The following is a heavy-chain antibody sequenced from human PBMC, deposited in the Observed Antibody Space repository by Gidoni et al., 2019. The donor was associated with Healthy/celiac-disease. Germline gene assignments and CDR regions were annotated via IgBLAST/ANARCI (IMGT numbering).Heavy chain of an antibody. J-gene: IGHJ6*02. V-gene: IGHV1-24*01. Sequence: QVQLVQSGAEVKKPGASVKVSCKVSGYTLTELSMHWVRQAPGKGLEWMGGFDPEDGETIYAQKFQGRVTMTEDTSTDTAYMELSSLRSEDTAVYYCAKTDIVVVPAGNYYYYGMDVWGQGTTVTVSS. CDR1: GYTLTELS. CDR2: FDPEDGET. CDR3: AKTDIVVVPAGNYYYYGMDV. D-gene: IGHD2-2*01.